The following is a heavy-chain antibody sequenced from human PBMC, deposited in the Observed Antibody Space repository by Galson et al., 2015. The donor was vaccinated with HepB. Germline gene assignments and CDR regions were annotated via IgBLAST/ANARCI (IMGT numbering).Heavy chain of an antibody. V-gene: IGHV4-30-4*07. J-gene: IGHJ3*02. CDR3: ARDNLISMYSFNI. D-gene: IGHD2-8*01. CDR1: GGSISGGGYS. CDR2: IYSSGSA. Sequence: TLSLTCAVSGGSISGGGYSWTWIRQPPGKRLEWIGYIYSSGSAYYNPSLTSRVTISLDTSKNQFSLKLSSVTAADTAVYYCARDNLISMYSFNIWGQGTMVTVSS.